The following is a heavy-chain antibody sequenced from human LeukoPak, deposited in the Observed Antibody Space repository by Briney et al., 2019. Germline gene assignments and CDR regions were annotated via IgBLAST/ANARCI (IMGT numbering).Heavy chain of an antibody. CDR2: IYYSGST. CDR1: GGSISSGDYY. J-gene: IGHJ5*02. D-gene: IGHD3-16*01. V-gene: IGHV4-30-4*01. Sequence: SQTLSLTCTVSGGSISSGDYYWSWIRQPPGKGLEWIGYIYYSGSTYYNPSLKSRVTISVDTSKNQFSLKLSSVTAADTAVYYCAGAGPYDYVWGSYNWFDPWGQGTLVTVSS. CDR3: AGAGPYDYVWGSYNWFDP.